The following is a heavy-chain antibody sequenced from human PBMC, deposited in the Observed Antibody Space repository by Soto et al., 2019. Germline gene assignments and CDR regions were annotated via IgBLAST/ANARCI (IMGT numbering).Heavy chain of an antibody. CDR2: ISAYNGNT. V-gene: IGHV1-18*01. D-gene: IGHD2-8*02. Sequence: QVQLVQSGAEVKKPGASVKVSCKASGYTFTSYGISWVRQAPGQGLEWMGWISAYNGNTNYPQKLQGRVTMTTDTSXSXDYMELRSLRSDDTAVYYCARDGAIYRWIGRYGMAVWGQGTTVTVSS. CDR3: ARDGAIYRWIGRYGMAV. CDR1: GYTFTSYG. J-gene: IGHJ6*02.